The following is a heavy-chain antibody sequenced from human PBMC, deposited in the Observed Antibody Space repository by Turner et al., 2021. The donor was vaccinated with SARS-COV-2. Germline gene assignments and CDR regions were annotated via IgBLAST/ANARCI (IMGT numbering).Heavy chain of an antibody. D-gene: IGHD3-10*01. CDR2: IYYSGNT. CDR3: ARRGAGYFGSGSYGYFDY. CDR1: GGANSSSSYY. Sequence: QQQLQESGPGLVKPSETRSLTCTVSGGANSSSSYYWGWIRQLPGKGLEWIGTIYYSGNTYYYPSLKSRVTMSVHTSKNQFSLKLSSVTAADTAVYYWARRGAGYFGSGSYGYFDYWGQGTLVTVSS. J-gene: IGHJ4*02. V-gene: IGHV4-39*01.